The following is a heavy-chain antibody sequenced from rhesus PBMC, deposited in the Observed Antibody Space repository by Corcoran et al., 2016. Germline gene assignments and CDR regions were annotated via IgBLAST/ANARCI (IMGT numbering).Heavy chain of an antibody. CDR2: ISGSGGST. CDR3: ARGIITPYLDY. D-gene: IGHD1-26*01. V-gene: IGHV4-173*01. J-gene: IGHJ4*01. CDR1: GGSISSNY. Sequence: QLQLQESGPGLVKPSETLSLTCAVSGGSISSNYWSWIRQPPGKGLEWIGRISGSGGSTAYNPSLKIRVTISKDTSKNQFSLKLSSVTAADTAGYYCARGIITPYLDYWGQGVLVTVSS.